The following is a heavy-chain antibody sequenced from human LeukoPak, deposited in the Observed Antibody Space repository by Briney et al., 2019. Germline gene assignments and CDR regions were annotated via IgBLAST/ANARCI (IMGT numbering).Heavy chain of an antibody. CDR3: ARAIGITGTNWFDP. D-gene: IGHD1-7*01. CDR1: GYTFTRYG. CDR2: ISAYNGNT. V-gene: IGHV1-18*01. Sequence: ASVKVSCKASGYTFTRYGISWVRQAPGQGLDWMRWISAYNGNTNYAQKLQGRVTMTTDTSTSTAYMELRSLRSDDTAVYYCARAIGITGTNWFDPWGQGTLVTVSS. J-gene: IGHJ5*02.